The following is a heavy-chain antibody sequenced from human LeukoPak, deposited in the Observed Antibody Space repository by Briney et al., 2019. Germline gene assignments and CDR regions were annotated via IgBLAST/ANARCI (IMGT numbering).Heavy chain of an antibody. V-gene: IGHV3-23*01. Sequence: GGSLRLSCAASGFTFSSYGMSWVRQAPGKGLEWVSAIGGSGGSTYYADSVKGRFTISRDNSKNTLYLQMNSLRAEDTAVYYCAKDGWDYVWGSYRMGYFDYWGQGTLVTVSS. CDR3: AKDGWDYVWGSYRMGYFDY. CDR1: GFTFSSYG. CDR2: IGGSGGST. J-gene: IGHJ4*02. D-gene: IGHD3-16*02.